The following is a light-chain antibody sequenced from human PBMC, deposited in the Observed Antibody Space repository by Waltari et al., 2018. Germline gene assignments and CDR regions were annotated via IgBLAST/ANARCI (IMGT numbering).Light chain of an antibody. V-gene: IGLV2-14*01. CDR2: EVA. CDR3: ASYTTTRTVV. J-gene: IGLJ2*01. Sequence: WYPRHPGKAPKLMMFEVARWPSGVSNRFSGSKSGNTASLTIAGLQAEDEADYDCASYTTTRTVVFGGGTKVTVL.